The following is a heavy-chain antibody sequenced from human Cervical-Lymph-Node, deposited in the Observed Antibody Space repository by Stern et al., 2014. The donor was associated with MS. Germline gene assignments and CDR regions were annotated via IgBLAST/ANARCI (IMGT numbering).Heavy chain of an antibody. V-gene: IGHV3-33*01. CDR1: GFTFSSYG. Sequence: VESGGGVVQPGRSLRLACAASGFTFSSYGMHWVRQAPGKGLEWVAVIWYDGSNKYYADSVQGRFTISRDNSKNTLYLQMNSLRAEDTAVYYCAREGGNTAEYFQHWGQGTLVTVSS. CDR2: IWYDGSNK. D-gene: IGHD4-23*01. CDR3: AREGGNTAEYFQH. J-gene: IGHJ1*01.